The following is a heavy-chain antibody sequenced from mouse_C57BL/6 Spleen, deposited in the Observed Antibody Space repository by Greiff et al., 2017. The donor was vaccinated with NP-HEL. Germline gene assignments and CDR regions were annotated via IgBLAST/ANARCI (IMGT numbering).Heavy chain of an antibody. D-gene: IGHD1-1*01. V-gene: IGHV5-9-1*02. CDR2: ISSGGDYI. Sequence: EVQLVESGEGLVKPGGSLKLSCAASGFTFSSYAMSWVRQTPEKRLEWVAYISSGGDYIYYADTVKGRFTISRDNARNTLYLQMSSLKSEDTAMYYCTRDPDYGSRAWFAYWGQGTLVTVSA. J-gene: IGHJ3*01. CDR1: GFTFSSYA. CDR3: TRDPDYGSRAWFAY.